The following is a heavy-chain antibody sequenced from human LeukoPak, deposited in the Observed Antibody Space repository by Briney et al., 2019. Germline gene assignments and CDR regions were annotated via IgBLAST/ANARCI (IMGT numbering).Heavy chain of an antibody. Sequence: GGSLRLSCVASEFTFRSYDMHWVRQAPGKGLEWVAVILYDGSNKDYADSVKGRFTISRDDSKNTLYLQMNSLRAEDTAVYYCAKDSYYYDSSGYYVVLDYWGQGTLVTVSS. J-gene: IGHJ4*02. V-gene: IGHV3-30*18. CDR1: EFTFRSYD. CDR3: AKDSYYYDSSGYYVVLDY. D-gene: IGHD3-22*01. CDR2: ILYDGSNK.